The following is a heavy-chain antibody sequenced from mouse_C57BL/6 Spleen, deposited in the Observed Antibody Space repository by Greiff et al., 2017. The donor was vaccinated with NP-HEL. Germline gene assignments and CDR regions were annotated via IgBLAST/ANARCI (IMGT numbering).Heavy chain of an antibody. Sequence: QVQLQQPGAELVRPGTSVKLSCKASGYTFTSYWMHWVKQRPGQGLEWIGVIDPSDSYTNYNQKFKGKATLTVDTSSSTAYMQLSSLTSEDSAVYYCASTGLGDGYWDWCAYWGQGTLVTVSA. CDR3: ASTGLGDGYWDWCAY. CDR2: IDPSDSYT. J-gene: IGHJ3*01. CDR1: GYTFTSYW. V-gene: IGHV1-59*01. D-gene: IGHD2-3*01.